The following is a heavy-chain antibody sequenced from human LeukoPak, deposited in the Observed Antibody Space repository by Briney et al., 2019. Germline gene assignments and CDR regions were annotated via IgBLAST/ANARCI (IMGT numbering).Heavy chain of an antibody. Sequence: GGSLRLSCAASGFTFSSYAMHWVRQAPGKGLEWVAVISYDGSNKYYADSVKGRFTISRDNSKNTLYLQMNSLRAEDTAVYYCAREVFFQFDNWGQGALVTVSS. CDR1: GFTFSSYA. J-gene: IGHJ4*02. V-gene: IGHV3-30-3*01. CDR2: ISYDGSNK. CDR3: AREVFFQFDN.